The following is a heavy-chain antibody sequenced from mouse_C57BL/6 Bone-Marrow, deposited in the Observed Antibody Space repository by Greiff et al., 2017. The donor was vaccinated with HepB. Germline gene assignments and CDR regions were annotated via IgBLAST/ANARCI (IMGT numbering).Heavy chain of an antibody. V-gene: IGHV3-6*01. Sequence: EVQLQESGPGLVKPSQSLSLTCSVTGYSITSGYYWNWIRQFPGNKLEWMGYISYDGSNNYNPSLKNRISITRDTYKNQFFLKLNSVTTEDTATYYCARAGAGYFDYWGQGTTLTVSS. CDR2: ISYDGSN. CDR3: ARAGAGYFDY. J-gene: IGHJ2*01. D-gene: IGHD4-1*01. CDR1: GYSITSGYY.